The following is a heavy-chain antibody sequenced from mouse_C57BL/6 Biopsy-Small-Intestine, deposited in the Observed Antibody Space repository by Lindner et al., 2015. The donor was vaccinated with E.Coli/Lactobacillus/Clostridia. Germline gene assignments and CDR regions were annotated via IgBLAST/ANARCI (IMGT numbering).Heavy chain of an antibody. D-gene: IGHD2-3*01. CDR2: INPTTGDT. Sequence: VQLQESGPELVKPGASVKISCKASGYSFTGYYMNWVKQSPEKSLEWIGEINPTTGDTAYNQKFKATATLTVDKSSNTAYMQLRSLTSEDSAVYYCTRSSDGYYRMDYWGQGTSVTVSS. CDR1: GYSFTGYY. V-gene: IGHV1-42*01. J-gene: IGHJ4*01. CDR3: TRSSDGYYRMDY.